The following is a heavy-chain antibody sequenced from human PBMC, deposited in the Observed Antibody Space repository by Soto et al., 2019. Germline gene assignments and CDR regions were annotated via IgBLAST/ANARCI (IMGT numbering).Heavy chain of an antibody. CDR1: GGSVTSDEDY. Sequence: SETLSLTSTVSGGSVTSDEDYWTWIRQSPGKGLEWIGYISNSGSTGYNPSLKTRLSMSVDRSKNQFTLRLTSVTAADTAVYFCATESGSTYGYFDHWGQGTQVTVSS. J-gene: IGHJ4*02. CDR2: ISNSGST. V-gene: IGHV4-30-4*01. D-gene: IGHD5-18*01. CDR3: ATESGSTYGYFDH.